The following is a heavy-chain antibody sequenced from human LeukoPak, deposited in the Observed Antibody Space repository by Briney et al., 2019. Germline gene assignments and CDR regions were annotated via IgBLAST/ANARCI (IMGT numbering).Heavy chain of an antibody. CDR2: ISGIGGIT. Sequence: GGSLRLSCAASGFTFSSYAMSWVRQAPGKGLEWVSIISGIGGITYYPDSVKGRFTISRDNSKNTLSLQMNSLRAEDTAVYYCASPIQRSYWAGTDFNYWGQGTLVTVSS. CDR3: ASPIQRSYWAGTDFNY. J-gene: IGHJ4*02. V-gene: IGHV3-23*01. CDR1: GFTFSSYA. D-gene: IGHD1-26*01.